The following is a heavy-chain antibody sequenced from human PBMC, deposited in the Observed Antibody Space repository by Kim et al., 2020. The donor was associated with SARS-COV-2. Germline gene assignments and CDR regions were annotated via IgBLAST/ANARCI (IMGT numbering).Heavy chain of an antibody. Sequence: ASVKVSCKASGYTFTSYAMHWVRQAPGQRLEWMGWINAGNGNTKYSQKFQGRVTITRDTSASTAYMELSSLRSEDTAVYYCARALVPAAMHWYFQHWGQGTLVTVSS. CDR3: ARALVPAAMHWYFQH. CDR2: INAGNGNT. J-gene: IGHJ1*01. V-gene: IGHV1-3*01. D-gene: IGHD2-2*01. CDR1: GYTFTSYA.